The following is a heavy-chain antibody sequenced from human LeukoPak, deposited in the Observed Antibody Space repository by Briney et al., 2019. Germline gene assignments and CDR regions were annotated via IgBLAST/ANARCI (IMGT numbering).Heavy chain of an antibody. CDR3: ARKKAAWFGEIS. CDR2: INPNSGGT. J-gene: IGHJ4*02. Sequence: ASVKVSCKASGYTFTGYYMHWVRQAPGQGLEWMGWINPNSGGTNYAQKFQGRVTMTRDTSISTAYMELSRLRSGDTAVYYCARKKAAWFGEISWGQGTLVTVSS. V-gene: IGHV1-2*02. D-gene: IGHD3-10*01. CDR1: GYTFTGYY.